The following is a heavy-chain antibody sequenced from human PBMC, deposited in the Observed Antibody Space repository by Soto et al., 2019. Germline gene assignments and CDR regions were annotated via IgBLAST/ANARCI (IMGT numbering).Heavy chain of an antibody. V-gene: IGHV3-23*01. D-gene: IGHD3-22*01. CDR1: GFTFSSYA. J-gene: IGHJ3*02. CDR2: ISGSGGST. CDR3: AKDRSFTYYYDSSGYLDAFDI. Sequence: GGSLRLSCAASGFTFSSYAMSWVRRAPGKGLEWVSAISGSGGSTYYADSVKGRFTISRDNSKNTLYLQMNSLRAEDTAVYYCAKDRSFTYYYDSSGYLDAFDIWGQGTMVTRLL.